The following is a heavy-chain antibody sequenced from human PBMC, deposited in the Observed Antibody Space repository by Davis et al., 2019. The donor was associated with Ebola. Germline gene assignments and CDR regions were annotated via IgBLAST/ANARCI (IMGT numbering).Heavy chain of an antibody. CDR1: GFTFSSYN. V-gene: IGHV3-48*01. J-gene: IGHJ6*02. CDR2: ISSSSTM. CDR3: ARATGMDV. Sequence: GGSLRLSCAASGFTFSSYNMNWVRQAPGKGLDWVSYISSSSTMYYADSVKGRFTISRDNAKNSLYLQMNSLRAEDTAVYYCARATGMDVWGQGTTVTVSS.